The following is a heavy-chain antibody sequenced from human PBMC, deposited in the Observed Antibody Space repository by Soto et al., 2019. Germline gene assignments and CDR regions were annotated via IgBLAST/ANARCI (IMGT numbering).Heavy chain of an antibody. CDR1: GFTFSNYA. Sequence: PGGSLRLSCAASGFTFSNYAMNWVRQAPGKGLEWVSYISSSSSTIYYADSVKGRFTISRDNAKNSLYLQMNSLRAEDTAVYYCARDSACSSTSCYSGIVNYYYYMDVRGKGTTVTAP. CDR3: ARDSACSSTSCYSGIVNYYYYMDV. CDR2: ISSSSSTI. D-gene: IGHD2-2*01. J-gene: IGHJ6*03. V-gene: IGHV3-48*01.